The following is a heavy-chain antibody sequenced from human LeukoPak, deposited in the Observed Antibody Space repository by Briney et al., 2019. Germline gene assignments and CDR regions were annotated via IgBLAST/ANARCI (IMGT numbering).Heavy chain of an antibody. CDR3: AEDLMPTYYDILTGYYTEYYFDY. CDR2: ISGSGAIR. CDR1: RFTFSRYA. D-gene: IGHD3-9*01. J-gene: IGHJ4*02. Sequence: GGSLRLSCAASRFTFSRYAMSWVRQAPGKGLEWVSGISGSGAIRYYADSVKGRFAISRDNSKDTLYLQMNSLGAEDTAVYYCAEDLMPTYYDILTGYYTEYYFDYWGQGTLVTVSS. V-gene: IGHV3-23*01.